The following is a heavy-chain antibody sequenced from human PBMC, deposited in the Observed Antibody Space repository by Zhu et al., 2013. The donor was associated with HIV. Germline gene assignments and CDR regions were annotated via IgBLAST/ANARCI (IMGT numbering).Heavy chain of an antibody. V-gene: IGHV1-69*06. J-gene: IGHJ3*01. CDR1: GGTFSSYA. CDR3: ARDERALDV. CDR2: IIPMFGTA. Sequence: QVQLVQSGAEVKKPGSSVKVSCKASGGTFSSYAISWVRQAPGQGLEWMGGIIPMFGTANYAQKFQGRVTMTGDTSITTIYMELIRLRSDDTAVYYCARDERALDVWGQGTMVTVSS. D-gene: IGHD6-25*01.